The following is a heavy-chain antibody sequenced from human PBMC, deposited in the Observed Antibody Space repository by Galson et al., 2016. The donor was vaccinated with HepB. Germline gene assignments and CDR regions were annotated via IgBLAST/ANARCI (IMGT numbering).Heavy chain of an antibody. CDR2: ISSNGDST. Sequence: SLRLSCAASGFTFKSYPMSWVRQAPGKGLEWVAGISSNGDSTHYADSVTGRFTISRDISRRVLYLQMNSLRAEDTVVYYCTKNVWGYFDFYYSDLWGQGTLVIVSS. CDR3: TKNVWGYFDFYYSDL. V-gene: IGHV3-23*01. D-gene: IGHD3-9*01. J-gene: IGHJ4*02. CDR1: GFTFKSYP.